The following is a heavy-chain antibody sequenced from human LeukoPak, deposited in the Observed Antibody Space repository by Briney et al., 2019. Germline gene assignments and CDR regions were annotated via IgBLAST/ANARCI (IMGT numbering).Heavy chain of an antibody. CDR3: ASTVTTPGYYYYMDV. J-gene: IGHJ6*03. CDR1: GYTFTSYD. Sequence: ASVKVSFKASGYTFTSYDINWVRQATGQGLEWMGWMNPNSGNTGYAQKFQGRVTMTRNTSISTAYMELSSLRSEDTAVYYCASTVTTPGYYYYMDVWGKGTTVTVSS. V-gene: IGHV1-8*01. D-gene: IGHD4-11*01. CDR2: MNPNSGNT.